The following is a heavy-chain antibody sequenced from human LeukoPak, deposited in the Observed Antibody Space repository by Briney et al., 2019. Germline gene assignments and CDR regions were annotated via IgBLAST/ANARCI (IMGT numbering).Heavy chain of an antibody. Sequence: GASVKVSCKASGFTFTAYHMHWVRQAPGQGLEWMGWISAYNGNTNYAQKLQGRVTMTPDRSTSTAYMELRSLRSDDTAVYYCARAGSLTDAFDIWGQGTMVTVSS. CDR2: ISAYNGNT. V-gene: IGHV1-18*04. CDR3: ARAGSLTDAFDI. J-gene: IGHJ3*02. D-gene: IGHD4/OR15-4a*01. CDR1: GFTFTAYH.